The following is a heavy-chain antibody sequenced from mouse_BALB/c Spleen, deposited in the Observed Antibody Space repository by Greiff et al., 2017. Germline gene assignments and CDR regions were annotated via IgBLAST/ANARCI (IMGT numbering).Heavy chain of an antibody. Sequence: EVQGVESGGGLVKPGGSLKLSCAASGFAFSSYDMSWVRQTPEKRLEWVAYISSGGGSTYYPDTVKGRFTISRDNAKNTLYLQMSSLKSEDTAMYYCARQGLRRSFAYWGQGTLVTVSA. D-gene: IGHD2-4*01. CDR3: ARQGLRRSFAY. CDR2: ISSGGGST. V-gene: IGHV5-12-1*01. J-gene: IGHJ3*01. CDR1: GFAFSSYD.